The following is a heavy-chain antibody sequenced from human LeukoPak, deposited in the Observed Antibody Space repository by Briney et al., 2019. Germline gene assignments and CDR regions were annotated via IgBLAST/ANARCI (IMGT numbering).Heavy chain of an antibody. Sequence: GGSLRLSCAASGFTFSSGFTFSSYGMHWVRQAPGKGLEWVAVISYDGSNKYYADSVKGRFTISRDNSKNTLYLQMNSLRAEDTAVYYCASSGYGDYSYYFDYWGQGTLVTVSS. V-gene: IGHV3-30*03. D-gene: IGHD4-17*01. CDR1: GFTFSSGFTFSSYG. CDR2: ISYDGSNK. J-gene: IGHJ4*02. CDR3: ASSGYGDYSYYFDY.